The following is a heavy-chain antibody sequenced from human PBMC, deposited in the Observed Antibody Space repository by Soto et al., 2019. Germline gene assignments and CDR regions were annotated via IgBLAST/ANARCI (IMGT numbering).Heavy chain of an antibody. V-gene: IGHV3-74*01. CDR3: GRASGPRGRPY. J-gene: IGHJ4*02. Sequence: GGSLRLSCAASGFIFSDYWMHWVRQAPGKGLVWVARINGDGTTTYVDSVKGRFTISRDNAKNMMYLQMNSLRVDDTAMYYCGRASGPRGRPYWGQGISVTVSS. CDR2: INGDGTT. CDR1: GFIFSDYW. D-gene: IGHD6-25*01.